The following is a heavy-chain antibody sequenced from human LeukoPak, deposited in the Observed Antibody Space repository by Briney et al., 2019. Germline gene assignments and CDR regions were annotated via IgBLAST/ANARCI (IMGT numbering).Heavy chain of an antibody. CDR2: ISAYNGNT. J-gene: IGHJ6*03. CDR3: ARAKYYDFWSGSEDYYYYMDV. D-gene: IGHD3-3*01. CDR1: GYTFTSYG. Sequence: GASVKVSCKASGYTFTSYGISWVRQAPGQGLEWMGWISAYNGNTNYAQKLQGRVTMTTDTSTSTAYMELRSLRSDDTAVYYCARAKYYDFWSGSEDYYYYMDVWGKETTVTVSS. V-gene: IGHV1-18*01.